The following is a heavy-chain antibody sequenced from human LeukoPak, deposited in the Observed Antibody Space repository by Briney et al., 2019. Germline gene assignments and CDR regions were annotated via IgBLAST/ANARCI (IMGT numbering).Heavy chain of an antibody. J-gene: IGHJ4*02. CDR2: IYYSGST. Sequence: PSETLSLTCTVSGGSISSSSYYWGWIRQPPGKGPEWIGSIYYSGSTYYNPSLKSRVTISVDTSKNQFSLKLSSVTAADTAVYYCARVAAMVTKNYYFDYWGQGTLVTVSS. V-gene: IGHV4-39*07. D-gene: IGHD5-18*01. CDR1: GGSISSSSYY. CDR3: ARVAAMVTKNYYFDY.